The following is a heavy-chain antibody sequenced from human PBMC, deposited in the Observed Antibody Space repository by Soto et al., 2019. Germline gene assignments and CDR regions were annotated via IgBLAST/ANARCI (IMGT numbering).Heavy chain of an antibody. CDR2: ISAYNGNT. CDR1: GYTFTSYG. CDR3: ARDHAELLYYYYYGMDV. Sequence: GASVKVSCKASGYTFTSYGISWVRQAPGQGLEWMGWISAYNGNTNYAQKLQGRVTMTTDTSTSTAYMELRSLRSDDTAVYYCARDHAELLYYYYYGMDVWGQGTTVTVSS. V-gene: IGHV1-18*01. J-gene: IGHJ6*02. D-gene: IGHD1-26*01.